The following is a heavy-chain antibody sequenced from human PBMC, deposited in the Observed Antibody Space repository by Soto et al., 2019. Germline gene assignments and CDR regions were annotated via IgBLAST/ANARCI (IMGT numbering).Heavy chain of an antibody. CDR3: AGYGSGSYQDWFDP. J-gene: IGHJ5*02. D-gene: IGHD3-10*01. CDR2: ISAYNGNT. V-gene: IGHV1-18*01. Sequence: QVQLVQSGAEVKKPGASVKVSCKASGYTFTSYGISWVRQAPGQGLEWMGWISAYNGNTNYAQKLQGRVTMTTDTYPSTAHMELRSLRSDDTAVYYCAGYGSGSYQDWFDPWGQGTLVTVSS. CDR1: GYTFTSYG.